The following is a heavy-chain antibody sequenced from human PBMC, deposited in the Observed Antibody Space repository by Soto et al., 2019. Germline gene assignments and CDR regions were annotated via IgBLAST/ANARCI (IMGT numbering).Heavy chain of an antibody. V-gene: IGHV3-33*08. J-gene: IGHJ6*03. CDR2: IWYDGSNK. CDR3: ARDKWDFWSGSPMDV. Sequence: GGSLSLSCAASGFTFSSYAMHWVRQAPGKGLEWVAVIWYDGSNKYYADSVKGRFTISRDNSKNTLYLQMNSLRAEDTAVYYCARDKWDFWSGSPMDVWGKGTTVTVPS. D-gene: IGHD3-3*01. CDR1: GFTFSSYA.